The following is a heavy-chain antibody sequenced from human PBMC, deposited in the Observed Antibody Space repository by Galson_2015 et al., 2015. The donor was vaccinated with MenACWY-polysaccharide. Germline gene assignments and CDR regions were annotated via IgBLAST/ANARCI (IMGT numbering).Heavy chain of an antibody. CDR1: GFTFTTYA. CDR3: AKYGSGSFYLD. V-gene: IGHV3-23*01. Sequence: SLRLSCAASGFTFTTYAMNWVRQAPGKGLEWVSAISASGGGTHYADSVKGRFTISRDNSKNTLYLQMNSLRVEDTAVYYCAKYGSGSFYLDWGQGTLVTVSS. CDR2: ISASGGGT. J-gene: IGHJ4*02. D-gene: IGHD3-10*01.